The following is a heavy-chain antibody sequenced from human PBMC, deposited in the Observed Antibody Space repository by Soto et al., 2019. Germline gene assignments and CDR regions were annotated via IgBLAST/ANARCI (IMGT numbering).Heavy chain of an antibody. V-gene: IGHV4-59*11. J-gene: IGHJ4*02. Sequence: QVHLQESGPGLVKPSETLSLTCTVSGGSINNHYWSWIRQPPGKGLEWIGYIDYTGSTNYNPSLKSRVAMSVDTAKHPCSLTLTSLSAAEMAIYYCGRANWYSQYWGQGSLVTVSS. CDR1: GGSINNHY. CDR3: GRANWYSQY. D-gene: IGHD1-7*01. CDR2: IDYTGST.